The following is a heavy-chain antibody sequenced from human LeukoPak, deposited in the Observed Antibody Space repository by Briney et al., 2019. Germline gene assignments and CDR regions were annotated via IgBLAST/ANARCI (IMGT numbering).Heavy chain of an antibody. Sequence: GGPLRLSCAASGFTFSSYAMSWVRQAPGKGLEWVSAISGSGGSTYYADSVKGRFTISRDNSKSTLYLQMNRLRAEDTAVYYCAKDLFEYSSSSAFDYWGQGTLVTVSS. D-gene: IGHD6-6*01. J-gene: IGHJ4*02. CDR1: GFTFSSYA. V-gene: IGHV3-23*01. CDR3: AKDLFEYSSSSAFDY. CDR2: ISGSGGST.